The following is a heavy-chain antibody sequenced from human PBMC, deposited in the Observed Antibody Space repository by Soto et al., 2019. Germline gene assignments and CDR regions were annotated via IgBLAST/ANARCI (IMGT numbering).Heavy chain of an antibody. CDR2: ISYDGSNK. CDR1: GFTFSSYA. Sequence: PGGSLRLSCAASGFTFSSYAMHWFRQAPGKGLEWVAVISYDGSNKYYADSVKGRFTISRDNSKNTLYLQMNSLRAEDTAVYYCARAPKPYGSPENDYWGQGTLVTVSS. J-gene: IGHJ4*02. CDR3: ARAPKPYGSPENDY. V-gene: IGHV3-30-3*01. D-gene: IGHD3-10*01.